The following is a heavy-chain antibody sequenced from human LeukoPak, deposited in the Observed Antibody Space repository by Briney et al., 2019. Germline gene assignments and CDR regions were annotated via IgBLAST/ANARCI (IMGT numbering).Heavy chain of an antibody. V-gene: IGHV4-30-4*01. CDR3: ARVVVVAAVGGFDP. CDR1: GGSISSGDYY. CDR2: IYYSGGT. J-gene: IGHJ5*02. D-gene: IGHD2-15*01. Sequence: SETLSLTCTVSGGSISSGDYYWSWIRQPPGKGLEWIGYIYYSGGTYYNPSLKSRVTISVDTSKNQFSLKLSSVTAADTAVYYCARVVVVAAVGGFDPWGQGTLVTVSS.